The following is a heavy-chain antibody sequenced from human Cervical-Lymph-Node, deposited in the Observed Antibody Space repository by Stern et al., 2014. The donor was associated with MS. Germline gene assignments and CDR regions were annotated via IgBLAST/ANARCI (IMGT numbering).Heavy chain of an antibody. CDR1: GYTFTSYY. V-gene: IGHV1-46*01. CDR3: ARDRAHYGMDV. CDR2: TNPGGGSK. J-gene: IGHJ6*02. Sequence: QVQLVQSGSEVKKPGASVKVSCKASGYTFTSYYMHWVRQAHGQGLEWVGITNPGGGSKRYAEKFQGRVTRRGAKSTRTDYIERSSLRSEDTAVYYCARDRAHYGMDVWGQGTTVTVSS.